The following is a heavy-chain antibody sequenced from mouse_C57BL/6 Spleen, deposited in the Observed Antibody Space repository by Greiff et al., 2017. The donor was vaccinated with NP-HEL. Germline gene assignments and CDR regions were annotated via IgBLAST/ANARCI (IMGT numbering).Heavy chain of an antibody. V-gene: IGHV3-1*01. Sequence: VQLKESGPGMVKPSQSLSLTCTVTGYSITSGYDWHWIRHFPGNKLEWMGYISYSGSTNYNPSLKSRISITHDTSKNQFFLKLNSVTTEDTATYYCARDLYYGSKGAMDYWGQGTSVTVSS. CDR1: GYSITSGYD. CDR2: ISYSGST. D-gene: IGHD1-1*01. J-gene: IGHJ4*01. CDR3: ARDLYYGSKGAMDY.